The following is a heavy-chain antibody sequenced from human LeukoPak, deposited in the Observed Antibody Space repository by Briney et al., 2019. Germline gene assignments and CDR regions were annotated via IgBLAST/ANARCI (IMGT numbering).Heavy chain of an antibody. CDR3: ARDGDCSSTSCYGYYYYYGMDV. CDR1: GYTFTSYG. J-gene: IGHJ6*02. V-gene: IGHV1-18*01. D-gene: IGHD2-2*01. CDR2: ISAYNGNT. Sequence: ASVKVSCKASGYTFTSYGISWVRQAPGQGLEWMGWISAYNGNTNYAQKLKGRVTMTTDTSTSTAYMELRSLRADDTAVYYCARDGDCSSTSCYGYYYYYGMDVWGQGTTVTVSS.